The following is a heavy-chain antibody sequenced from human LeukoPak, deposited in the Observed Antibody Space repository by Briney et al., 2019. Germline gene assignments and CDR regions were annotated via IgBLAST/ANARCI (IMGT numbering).Heavy chain of an antibody. J-gene: IGHJ4*02. D-gene: IGHD2-15*01. CDR2: IKQDGSEK. CDR1: GFTFSTYW. Sequence: GGSLRLSCAASGFTFSTYWMSWVRQAPGKGLEWVANIKQDGSEKYYVDSVKGRFTISRDNAKNSLYLQMNSLRAEDTAVYYCARSSGYCSGGSCYRDYWGQKTPLTASS. CDR3: ARSSGYCSGGSCYRDY. V-gene: IGHV3-7*05.